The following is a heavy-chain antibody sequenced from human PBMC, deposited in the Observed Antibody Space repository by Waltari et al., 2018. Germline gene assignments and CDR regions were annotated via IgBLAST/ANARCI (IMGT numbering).Heavy chain of an antibody. CDR1: VRAVSGSSYT. CDR3: ARDCMDIVVVPAAISHWFDP. D-gene: IGHD2-2*02. V-gene: IGHV4-39*06. Sequence: RLQLQESGPGLVKPSETLSPPCPVAVRAVSGSSYTWGWIRRPPGQGREWIGSIYYSGSTYYNPYLKSRVTISVDTSKNQFSLKLSSVTAADTAVYYCARDCMDIVVVPAAISHWFDPWGQGTLVTVSS. CDR2: IYYSGST. J-gene: IGHJ5*02.